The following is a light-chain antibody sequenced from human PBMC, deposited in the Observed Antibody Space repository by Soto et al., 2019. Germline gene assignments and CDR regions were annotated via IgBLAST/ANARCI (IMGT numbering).Light chain of an antibody. CDR1: QSVSGN. CDR2: GAS. V-gene: IGKV3-15*01. CDR3: QQFYNWPRT. J-gene: IGKJ1*01. Sequence: EIVMTQSPGTLSVSPGERATLSCRASQSVSGNLAWYQQKPGQAPRLLIYGASTRATGIPARFSGSGSETEFTLTISSLQSEDFAVYYCQQFYNWPRTFGQGTKVDIK.